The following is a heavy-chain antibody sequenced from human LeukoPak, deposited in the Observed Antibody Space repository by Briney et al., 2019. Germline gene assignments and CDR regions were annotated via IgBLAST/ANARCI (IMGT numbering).Heavy chain of an antibody. CDR2: ISGSGGST. D-gene: IGHD3-16*02. Sequence: GGSLRLSCAASGFTFSSYAMSWVRQAPGKGLEWVSAISGSGGSTYYADSVKGRFTISRDNAKNSLYLQMNSLRDEDTAVYYCARESRDTVDYWGQGTLVTVSS. CDR1: GFTFSSYA. J-gene: IGHJ4*02. V-gene: IGHV3-23*01. CDR3: ARESRDTVDY.